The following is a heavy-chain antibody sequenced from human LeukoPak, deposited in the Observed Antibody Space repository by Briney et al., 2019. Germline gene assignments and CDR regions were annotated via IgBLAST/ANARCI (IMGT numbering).Heavy chain of an antibody. CDR2: INRDGTET. D-gene: IGHD4-23*01. V-gene: IGHV3-7*01. CDR1: GFTFTGFF. CDR3: ARSRWPEDL. Sequence: GGSLRLSCAASGFTFTGFFMSWLRRAPGKGLEWVANINRDGTETYYVGSVKGRFTISIDNAKNSVFLQMNSLRTEDTAIYYCARSRWPEDLWGRGTLVTVSS. J-gene: IGHJ5*02.